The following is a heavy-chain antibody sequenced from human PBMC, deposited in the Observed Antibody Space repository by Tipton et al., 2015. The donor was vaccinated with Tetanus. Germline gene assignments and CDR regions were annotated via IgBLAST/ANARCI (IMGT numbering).Heavy chain of an antibody. CDR2: VYPGDSDP. CDR3: ARQDCSGGSCSLDV. J-gene: IGHJ6*02. D-gene: IGHD2-15*01. CDR1: GYSFTSKW. V-gene: IGHV5-51*01. Sequence: QLVQSGAEVKKSGESLKISCKGSGYSFTSKWIGWVRQMPGKGLEWMGIVYPGDSDPRYSPSFRGQVTISADKSISAAYLQWSSLKASDTGIYYCARQDCSGGSCSLDVWGQGTPVTVSS.